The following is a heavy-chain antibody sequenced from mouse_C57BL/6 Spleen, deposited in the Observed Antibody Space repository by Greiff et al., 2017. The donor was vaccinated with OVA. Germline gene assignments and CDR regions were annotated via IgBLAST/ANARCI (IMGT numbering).Heavy chain of an antibody. CDR2: IYPGGGYT. V-gene: IGHV1-63*01. CDR1: GYTFTNYW. Sequence: VQLQQSGAELVRPGTSVKMSCKASGYTFTNYWIGWAQQRPGHGLEWIGDIYPGGGYTNYNEKFKGKATLTADKSSSTAYMQFSSLTSEDSAIYYCARSGELLRSAWFAYWGQGTLVTVSA. D-gene: IGHD1-1*01. CDR3: ARSGELLRSAWFAY. J-gene: IGHJ3*01.